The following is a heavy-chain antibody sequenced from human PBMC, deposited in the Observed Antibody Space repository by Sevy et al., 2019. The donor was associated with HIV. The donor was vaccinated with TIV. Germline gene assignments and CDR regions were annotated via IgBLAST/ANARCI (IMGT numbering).Heavy chain of an antibody. J-gene: IGHJ6*02. CDR2: ISYDGSNK. D-gene: IGHD6-19*01. CDR3: AREDVRQWGHGMDV. V-gene: IGHV3-30-3*01. CDR1: GFTFSSYA. Sequence: GGSLRLSCAASGFTFSSYALHWVRQAPGKGLEWVAVISYDGSNKYYADFVRGRFIISRDKSKNTLSLQMNSLRAEDTAVYDCAREDVRQWGHGMDVWGQGTTVTVSS.